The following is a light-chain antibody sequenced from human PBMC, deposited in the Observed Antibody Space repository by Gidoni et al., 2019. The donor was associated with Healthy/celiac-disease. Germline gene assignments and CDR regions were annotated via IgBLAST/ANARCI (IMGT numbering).Light chain of an antibody. CDR2: AAS. CDR3: QQSYSTWT. CDR1: QSISSY. J-gene: IGKJ1*01. V-gene: IGKV1-39*01. Sequence: DIQMTQSLSSLSASVGDRVTITCRASQSISSYLNWHQQKPGKAPKLLNYAASSLQSGVPSRFSGSGSGIDFTLTISSLQHEDFATYYCQQSYSTWTFGQGTKVEIK.